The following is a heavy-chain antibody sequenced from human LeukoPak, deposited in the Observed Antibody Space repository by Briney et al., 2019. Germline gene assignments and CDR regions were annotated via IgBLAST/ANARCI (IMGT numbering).Heavy chain of an antibody. Sequence: GGSLRLSCAAPGFTFSSYWMHWVRQAPGKGLVWVSRINSDGSSTSYADSVKGRFTISRDNAKNTLYLQMNSLRAEDTAVYYCARDGYSYGYGDDYWGQGTLVTVSS. D-gene: IGHD5-18*01. J-gene: IGHJ4*02. CDR2: INSDGSST. CDR1: GFTFSSYW. CDR3: ARDGYSYGYGDDY. V-gene: IGHV3-74*01.